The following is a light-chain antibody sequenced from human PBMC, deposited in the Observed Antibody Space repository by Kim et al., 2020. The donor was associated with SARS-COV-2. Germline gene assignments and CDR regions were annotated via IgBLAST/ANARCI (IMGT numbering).Light chain of an antibody. Sequence: EIVLTQSPGTLSLSPGESATLSCRASQSVSSSYLTWYQQKPGQAPRLLIYGASSRATGIPDRFSGSGSGTDFILTISRLEPEDFAVYYCQRYGSSPKYAFGQGTKLEI. J-gene: IGKJ2*01. CDR1: QSVSSSY. CDR2: GAS. V-gene: IGKV3-20*01. CDR3: QRYGSSPKYA.